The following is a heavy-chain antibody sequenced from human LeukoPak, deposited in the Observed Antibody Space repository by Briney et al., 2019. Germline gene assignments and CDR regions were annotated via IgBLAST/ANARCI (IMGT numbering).Heavy chain of an antibody. CDR3: AKGLNSGWYGQSFDL. CDR1: GFAFSAYG. D-gene: IGHD6-19*01. V-gene: IGHV3-30*18. J-gene: IGHJ4*02. Sequence: GGSLRLSCAASGFAFSAYGMHWVRQAPGKGLEWVAVLSYDGTNGNYAGSVKGRLTISRDNSKNTLDLQMNSLRAEDTAVYYCAKGLNSGWYGQSFDLWGQGTLVTVSS. CDR2: LSYDGTNG.